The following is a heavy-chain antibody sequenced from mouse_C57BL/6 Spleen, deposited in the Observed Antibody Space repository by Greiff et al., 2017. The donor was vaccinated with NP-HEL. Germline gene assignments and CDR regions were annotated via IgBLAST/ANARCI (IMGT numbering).Heavy chain of an antibody. CDR2: IDPSDSYT. D-gene: IGHD1-1*01. J-gene: IGHJ1*03. V-gene: IGHV1-69*01. CDR3: ARIITTVVGDV. CDR1: GYTFTSYW. Sequence: QVQLQQPGAELVMPGASVKLSCKASGYTFTSYWMHWVKQRPGQGLEWIGEIDPSDSYTNYNQKFKGKSTFTVDKSSSTAYMQLSSLTSEDSAVYYCARIITTVVGDVWGTGTTVTVSS.